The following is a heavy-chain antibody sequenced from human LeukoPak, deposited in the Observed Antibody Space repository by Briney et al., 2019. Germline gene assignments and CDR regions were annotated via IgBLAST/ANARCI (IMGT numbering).Heavy chain of an antibody. J-gene: IGHJ4*02. V-gene: IGHV1-46*01. CDR2: INPSGGTT. CDR3: ARLNCDDDCHNSIY. CDR1: GYTFTSYY. Sequence: ASVKVSCKASGYTFTSYYMHWVRQAPGQGLEWMGLINPSGGTTRYAQKFQGRVTMTRDLSTSTDYMELSSLRSDDTAVYYCARLNCDDDCHNSIYWGQGTLITVSS. D-gene: IGHD2-21*01.